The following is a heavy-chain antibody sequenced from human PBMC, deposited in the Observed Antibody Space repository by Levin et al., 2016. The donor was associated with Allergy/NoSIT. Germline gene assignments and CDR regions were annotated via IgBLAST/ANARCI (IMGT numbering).Heavy chain of an antibody. V-gene: IGHV3-74*03. D-gene: IGHD3-10*01. J-gene: IGHJ4*02. Sequence: GGSLRLSCAASGFIFRAYWMHWVRQVPGKGPVWVARINPDGSSTTYADSVKGRFTISRDNAKNTLYLQMNILRAEDTAVYYCVRDYNYGSGSYYGQFDYWGQGTLVTVSS. CDR3: VRDYNYGSGSYYGQFDY. CDR1: GFIFRAYW. CDR2: INPDGSST.